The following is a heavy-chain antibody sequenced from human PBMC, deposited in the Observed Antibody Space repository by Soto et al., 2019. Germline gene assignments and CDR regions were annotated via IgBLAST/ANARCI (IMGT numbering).Heavy chain of an antibody. CDR1: GFTFSSYA. D-gene: IGHD1-26*01. J-gene: IGHJ4*02. Sequence: GGSLRLSCSVSGFTFSSYAMGWVRQAPGKGLGWVSVISSRGGSVYYDDSVKGRFTVSRDNSLIVLFLHMNKLRVEDTAVYYCAKMGISTTSSFDNWGQGIRVTVSS. CDR3: AKMGISTTSSFDN. CDR2: ISSRGGSV. V-gene: IGHV3-23*01.